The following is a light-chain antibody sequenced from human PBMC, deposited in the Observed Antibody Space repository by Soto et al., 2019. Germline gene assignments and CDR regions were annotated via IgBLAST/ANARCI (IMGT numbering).Light chain of an antibody. CDR3: QQSYNTPYT. J-gene: IGKJ2*01. CDR1: QSISSY. V-gene: IGKV1-39*01. CDR2: AAS. Sequence: DIQMTQSPSSLSASVGDRVTITCRASQSISSYLNWYQQKPGKAPKVLIYAASSLQSGVPARFSGSGSGTDFTLTISRLQPEDFATYYCQQSYNTPYTFGQGTKLEIK.